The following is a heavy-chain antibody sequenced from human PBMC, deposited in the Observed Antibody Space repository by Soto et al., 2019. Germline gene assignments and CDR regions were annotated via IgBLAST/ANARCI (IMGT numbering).Heavy chain of an antibody. J-gene: IGHJ6*02. CDR1: GFLFNTYA. CDR3: ARPGSGYDILTGHYFYYYHAMDV. D-gene: IGHD3-9*01. V-gene: IGHV3-30-3*01. Sequence: QVQLVDSGGAVVQPGGSLRLSCTTSGFLFNTYAMHWVRQAPGQGLEWVAVMSHDGSSTYYVDSVRGRFTISRDNSKNTLYLQMNSLRTEYTAVYYCARPGSGYDILTGHYFYYYHAMDVWGQGTTVTVSS. CDR2: MSHDGSST.